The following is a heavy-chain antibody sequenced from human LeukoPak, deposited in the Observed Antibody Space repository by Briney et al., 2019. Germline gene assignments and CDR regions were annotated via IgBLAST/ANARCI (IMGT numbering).Heavy chain of an antibody. D-gene: IGHD4-17*01. CDR1: GGTFSSYA. V-gene: IGHV1-69*04. CDR2: IIPILGIA. CDR3: ANLDYGDYVTPY. J-gene: IGHJ4*02. Sequence: SVKVSFKASGGTFSSYAISWVRQAPEPGLEWMGRIIPILGIANYAQKLQGRVTITADKSTSTAYMELSSLRSEDTAVYYCANLDYGDYVTPYWGQGTLVTVSS.